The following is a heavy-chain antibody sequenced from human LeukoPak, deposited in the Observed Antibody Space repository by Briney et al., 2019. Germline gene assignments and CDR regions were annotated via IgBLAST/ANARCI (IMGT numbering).Heavy chain of an antibody. CDR3: AKDRSRGRHCSGGSCYSHYYYYGMDV. V-gene: IGHV3-9*01. J-gene: IGHJ6*02. Sequence: GGSLRLSCAASGFTFDDYAMHWVRQAPGKGLEWVSGISWNSGSIGYADSVKGRFTISRDNAKNSLYLQMNSLRAEDTALYYCAKDRSRGRHCSGGSCYSHYYYYGMDVWGQGTTVTVSS. CDR1: GFTFDDYA. D-gene: IGHD2-15*01. CDR2: ISWNSGSI.